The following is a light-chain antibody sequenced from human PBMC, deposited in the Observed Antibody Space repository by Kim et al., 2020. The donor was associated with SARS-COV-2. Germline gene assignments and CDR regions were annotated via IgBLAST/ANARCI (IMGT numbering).Light chain of an antibody. CDR1: SSNIGSNT. Sequence: QSVLTQPPSASGTPGQGVTISCSGSSSNIGSNTVNWYQQLPGTAPKLLIYSNNQRPSGVPDRFSGSKSGTSASLAISGLQSEDEADYYCAAWDDSLNGPGFGGGTQLTVL. CDR3: AAWDDSLNGPG. CDR2: SNN. V-gene: IGLV1-44*01. J-gene: IGLJ3*02.